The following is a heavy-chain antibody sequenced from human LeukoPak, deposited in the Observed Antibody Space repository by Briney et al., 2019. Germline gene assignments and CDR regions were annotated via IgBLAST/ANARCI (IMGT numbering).Heavy chain of an antibody. V-gene: IGHV3-21*01. D-gene: IGHD6-13*01. CDR1: GFTFSSYS. Sequence: PGGSLRLSCAASGFTFSSYSMNWVRQAPGKGLEWVSSISSSSSYIYYADSVKGRFTISRDNAKNSLYLQMNSLRAEDTAVYYCASIVIAAAGTDYWGQGTLVTVSS. J-gene: IGHJ4*02. CDR2: ISSSSSYI. CDR3: ASIVIAAAGTDY.